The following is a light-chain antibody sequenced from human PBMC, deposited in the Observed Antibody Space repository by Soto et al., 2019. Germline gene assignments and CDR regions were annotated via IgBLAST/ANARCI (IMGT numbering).Light chain of an antibody. V-gene: IGLV1-40*01. CDR3: QSFDTGLSGSRL. J-gene: IGLJ2*01. CDR2: GSR. Sequence: QSVLTQPPSVSGAPGQGVTIFCTGSTSNIGAGYDVHWYQQLPGAAPKLLIYGSRHRPSGVPDRFSGSKSGTSASLAITGLRADDEADYYCQSFDTGLSGSRLFGGGTKLTVL. CDR1: TSNIGAGYD.